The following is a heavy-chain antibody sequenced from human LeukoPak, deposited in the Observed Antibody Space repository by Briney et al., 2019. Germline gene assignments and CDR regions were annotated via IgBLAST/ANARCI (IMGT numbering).Heavy chain of an antibody. Sequence: SVKVSCKASGFTFTSSAVQWVRQARGQRLEWIGWIVVGSGNTSYAQKFQGRVTMTRDTSTSTVYMELSSLRSEDTAVYYCARDKFDSSGYYYHWGQGTLVTVSS. CDR1: GFTFTSSA. CDR2: IVVGSGNT. CDR3: ARDKFDSSGYYYH. V-gene: IGHV1-58*01. D-gene: IGHD3-22*01. J-gene: IGHJ4*02.